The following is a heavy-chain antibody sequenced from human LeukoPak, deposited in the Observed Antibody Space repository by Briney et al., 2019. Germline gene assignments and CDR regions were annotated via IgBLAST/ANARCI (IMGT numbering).Heavy chain of an antibody. D-gene: IGHD3-3*01. J-gene: IGHJ4*02. Sequence: GGSLRLSCAASEFTFSSYSMNWVRQAPGKGLEWVSYIRSGGSITRYADYVEGRFTISRDNAKNSLYLQMNSLRAEDTAVYYCARVIWSGYYQIDYWGQGTLVTVSS. CDR3: ARVIWSGYYQIDY. CDR1: EFTFSSYS. CDR2: IRSGGSIT. V-gene: IGHV3-48*01.